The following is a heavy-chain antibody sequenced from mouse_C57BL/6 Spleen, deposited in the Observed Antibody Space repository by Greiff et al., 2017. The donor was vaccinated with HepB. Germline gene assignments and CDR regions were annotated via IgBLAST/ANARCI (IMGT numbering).Heavy chain of an antibody. J-gene: IGHJ1*03. CDR1: GYAFSSYW. V-gene: IGHV1-80*01. Sequence: VQLQQSGAELVKPGASVKISCKASGYAFSSYWMNWVKQRPGKGLEWIGQIYPGDGDTNYNGKFKGKATLTADKSSSTAYMQLSSLTSEDSAVYFCARAPYAYWYFDVWGTGTTVTVSS. CDR3: ARAPYAYWYFDV. CDR2: IYPGDGDT. D-gene: IGHD6-5*01.